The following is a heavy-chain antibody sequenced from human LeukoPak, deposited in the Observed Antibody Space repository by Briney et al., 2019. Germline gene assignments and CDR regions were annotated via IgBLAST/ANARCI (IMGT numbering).Heavy chain of an antibody. D-gene: IGHD7-27*01. CDR1: GFTFSSYS. CDR3: ARDDWGKDAFDI. Sequence: PGGSLRLSCAASGFTFSSYSMNWVRQAPGKGLEWVSSISSRSSYIYYADSVKGRFTISRDNAKNSLYLQMNSLRAEDTAVYYCARDDWGKDAFDIWGQGTMVTVSS. V-gene: IGHV3-21*01. J-gene: IGHJ3*02. CDR2: ISSRSSYI.